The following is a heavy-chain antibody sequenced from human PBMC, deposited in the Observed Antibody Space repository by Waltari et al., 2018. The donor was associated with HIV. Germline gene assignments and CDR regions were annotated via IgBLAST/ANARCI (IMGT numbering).Heavy chain of an antibody. D-gene: IGHD2-2*01. J-gene: IGHJ3*02. CDR2: IYYSGNT. CDR3: ARSYCSSTSCYAVGALDI. V-gene: IGHV4-39*01. Sequence: QLQLQESGPGLVKPSETLSLTCPVSGGSISSTRYYWGLIRQPPGKGLQWIGSIYYSGNTYYNPSLKSRVTISVDTSKNQFSLKLGSVTAADTAVYYCARSYCSSTSCYAVGALDIWGQGTMVTVSA. CDR1: GGSISSTRYY.